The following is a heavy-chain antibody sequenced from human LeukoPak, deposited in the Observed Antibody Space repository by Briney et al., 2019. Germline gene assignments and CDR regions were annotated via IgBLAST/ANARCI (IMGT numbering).Heavy chain of an antibody. CDR1: GFTFTRYW. D-gene: IGHD6-13*01. CDR2: INQDGSEQ. V-gene: IGHV3-7*01. Sequence: GGSLRLSCAASGFTFTRYWMSWVRQAPGKGLEWVANINQDGSEQFYVDSVKGRFTISRGNTKNSLYLQMNSLRVEDTALYYCAKDGTDWYFDVWGRGILVTVSS. CDR3: AKDGTDWYFDV. J-gene: IGHJ2*01.